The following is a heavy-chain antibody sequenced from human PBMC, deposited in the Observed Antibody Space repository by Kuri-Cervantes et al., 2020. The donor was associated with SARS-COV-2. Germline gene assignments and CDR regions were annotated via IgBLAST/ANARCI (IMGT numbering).Heavy chain of an antibody. J-gene: IGHJ4*02. D-gene: IGHD3-22*01. CDR2: ISSYSGNT. Sequence: ASVKVSCKASGDTFTSYGISWVRQAPGQGLEWMGWISSYSGNTNYAQKLQGRVTMTTDTSTSTAYMELRSLRSDDTAVYYCARGPGGPMIRFGGARDSSGYLADYWGQGTLVTVSS. CDR1: GDTFTSYG. V-gene: IGHV1-18*01. CDR3: ARGPGGPMIRFGGARDSSGYLADY.